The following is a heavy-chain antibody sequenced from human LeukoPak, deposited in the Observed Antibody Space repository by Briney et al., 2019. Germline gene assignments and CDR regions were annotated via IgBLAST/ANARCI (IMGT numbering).Heavy chain of an antibody. D-gene: IGHD2-8*01. J-gene: IGHJ6*03. V-gene: IGHV1-2*02. CDR1: GYTLTSYY. CDR3: ATRCTNGVCYKAYYMDV. Sequence: ASVKVSCKATGYTLTSYYLHWVRQAPGQGLEWLGWINLNGGGTLSAQKFQGRVTMTRDASISTAYMELSGLRSDDTAVYYCATRCTNGVCYKAYYMDVWGKGTTVTVSS. CDR2: INLNGGGT.